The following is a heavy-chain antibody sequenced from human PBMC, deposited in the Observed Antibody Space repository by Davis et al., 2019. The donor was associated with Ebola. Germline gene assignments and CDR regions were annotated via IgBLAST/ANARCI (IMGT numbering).Heavy chain of an antibody. CDR3: ARGNSRRYDFWSGYYRPSYGMDV. J-gene: IGHJ6*02. CDR2: MNPNSGNT. V-gene: IGHV1-8*01. CDR1: GYTFTSYD. Sequence: ASVQVSCKASGYTFTSYDINWVRQAPGQGLEWMGRMNPNSGNTGYAQKFQGRVTMTRNTSISTAYMELSSLRSEDTAVYYCARGNSRRYDFWSGYYRPSYGMDVWGQGTTVTVSS. D-gene: IGHD3-3*01.